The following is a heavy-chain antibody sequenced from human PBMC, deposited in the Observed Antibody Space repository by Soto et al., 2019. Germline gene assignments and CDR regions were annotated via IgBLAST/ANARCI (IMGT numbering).Heavy chain of an antibody. J-gene: IGHJ4*02. D-gene: IGHD6-13*01. CDR1: GFTFSGSA. Sequence: EVQLVESGGGLVQPGGSLKLSCAASGFTFSGSAMHWVRQASGKGLEWVGRIRSKANSYATAYAASVKGRFTISRDDSKNTAYLQMNSLKTEDTAVYYCTSRLGIAAAGSDYWGQGTLVTVSS. V-gene: IGHV3-73*02. CDR3: TSRLGIAAAGSDY. CDR2: IRSKANSYAT.